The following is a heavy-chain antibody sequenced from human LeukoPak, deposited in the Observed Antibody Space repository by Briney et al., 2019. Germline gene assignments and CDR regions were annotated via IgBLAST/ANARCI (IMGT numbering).Heavy chain of an antibody. CDR1: GGTFSSYA. V-gene: IGHV1-69*05. CDR2: IIPIFGTA. Sequence: GASVKVSCRASGGTFSSYAISWVRQAPGQGLEWMGGIIPIFGTANYAQKFQGRVTMTRDTSISTAYMELSRLRSDDTAVYYCARSRKPLDYWGQGTLVTVSS. CDR3: ARSRKPLDY. J-gene: IGHJ4*02. D-gene: IGHD2-2*01.